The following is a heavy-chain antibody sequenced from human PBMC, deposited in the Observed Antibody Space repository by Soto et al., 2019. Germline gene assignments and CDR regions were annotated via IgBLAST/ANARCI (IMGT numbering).Heavy chain of an antibody. D-gene: IGHD1-26*01. V-gene: IGHV3-33*01. Sequence: QVQLVESGGGVVQPGRSLRLSCAVSGFMLGNFGMHWVRQTPGKGLEWVAVARNDGSDKDYADSVKGRFTISRDNAKNTLYLQMNSLIAEDTAVYYCAREPYSGSPFHWGQGTLVTVSS. CDR2: ARNDGSDK. CDR3: AREPYSGSPFH. J-gene: IGHJ4*02. CDR1: GFMLGNFG.